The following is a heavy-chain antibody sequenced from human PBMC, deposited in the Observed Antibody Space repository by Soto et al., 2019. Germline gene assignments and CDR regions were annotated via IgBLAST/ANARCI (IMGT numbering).Heavy chain of an antibody. V-gene: IGHV1-69*13. J-gene: IGHJ5*02. CDR2: IIPIFGTA. CDR1: GGTFSSYA. D-gene: IGHD6-13*01. CDR3: AREIPGGYSSSWYGLGRYNWFDP. Sequence: ASVKVSCKASGGTFSSYAISWVRQAPGQGLEWMGGIIPIFGTANYAQKFQGRVTITVDESTSTAYMELSSLRSEDTAVYYCAREIPGGYSSSWYGLGRYNWFDPWGQGTLVTVSS.